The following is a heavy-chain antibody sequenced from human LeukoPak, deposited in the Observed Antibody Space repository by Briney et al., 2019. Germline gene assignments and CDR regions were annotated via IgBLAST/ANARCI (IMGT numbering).Heavy chain of an antibody. V-gene: IGHV1-2*02. CDR2: MNPKSGGT. J-gene: IGHJ4*02. CDR3: ARLRDSSSPGDFDF. Sequence: ASVNVSCKASGHTFNDYYLHWVRQAPGQGLEWMGWMNPKSGGTNYLQKFQGRVTMTRDTSINTAYMELIRLKSDDTAVCYCARLRDSSSPGDFDFWGQGTLVTVSS. D-gene: IGHD6-6*01. CDR1: GHTFNDYY.